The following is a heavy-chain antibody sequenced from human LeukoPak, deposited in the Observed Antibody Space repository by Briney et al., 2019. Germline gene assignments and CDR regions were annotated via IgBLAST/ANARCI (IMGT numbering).Heavy chain of an antibody. Sequence: GGSLRLSCAASGFTFSNYWMSWVRQAPGKGLEWVSSISSSSSFIYYADSVRGRFTVSRDNAKNSLYLQMNSLRAEDTAVYYCARETGTRFDYWGQGTLVTVSS. CDR1: GFTFSNYW. V-gene: IGHV3-21*01. D-gene: IGHD3-9*01. CDR2: ISSSSSFI. CDR3: ARETGTRFDY. J-gene: IGHJ4*02.